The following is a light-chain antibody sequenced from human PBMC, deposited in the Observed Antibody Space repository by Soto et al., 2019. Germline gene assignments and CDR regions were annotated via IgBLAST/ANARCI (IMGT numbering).Light chain of an antibody. CDR2: DVS. J-gene: IGLJ2*01. V-gene: IGLV2-11*01. Sequence: QSVLTQPRSVSGSPGQSVTISCTGTSRDVGDYNYVSWYQQHPGKVPKLMIYDVSERPSGVPDRFSGSKSGNTASLTISGLQAEDEADYHCCSYAGSDVVFGGGTKLTVL. CDR3: CSYAGSDVV. CDR1: SRDVGDYNY.